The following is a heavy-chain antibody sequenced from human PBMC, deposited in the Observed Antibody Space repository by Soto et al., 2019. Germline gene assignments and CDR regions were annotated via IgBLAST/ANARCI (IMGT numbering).Heavy chain of an antibody. D-gene: IGHD3-10*01. CDR3: ARDAGFADY. CDR1: GLTVSTNY. J-gene: IGHJ4*02. V-gene: IGHV3-53*01. Sequence: EVQLVESGGGLSQPGGSLRLSCAASGLTVSTNYMSWVGQAPGKGLEWVSVIYSGGSTDYADSVKGRFIISRDNSKNTLYLQMNSLRAEDTAVYYCARDAGFADYWGQGTLVTVSS. CDR2: IYSGGST.